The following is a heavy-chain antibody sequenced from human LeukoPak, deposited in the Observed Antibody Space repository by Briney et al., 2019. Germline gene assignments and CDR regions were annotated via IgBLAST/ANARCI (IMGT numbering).Heavy chain of an antibody. D-gene: IGHD4-17*01. V-gene: IGHV3-21*01. Sequence: GGSLRLSCAASGFTFSNYAMSWVRQAPGKGLEWVSAIDPSSTYIYYADSVKGRFTISRDNAENSLYLQMNSLRVEDTAVYYCARADTTGGYYFDYWGQGTLVTVSS. J-gene: IGHJ4*02. CDR3: ARADTTGGYYFDY. CDR2: IDPSSTYI. CDR1: GFTFSNYA.